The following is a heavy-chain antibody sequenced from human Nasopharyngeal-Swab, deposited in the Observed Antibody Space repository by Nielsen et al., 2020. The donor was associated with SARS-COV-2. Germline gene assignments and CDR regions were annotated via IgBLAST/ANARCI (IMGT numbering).Heavy chain of an antibody. J-gene: IGHJ6*03. D-gene: IGHD3-3*01. V-gene: IGHV4-4*02. CDR2: IYHSGST. CDR3: ARDSYDFWSGYSTNYYYMDV. Sequence: VRQAPGKGLEWIGEIYHSGSTNYNPSLKSRVTISVDTSKNQFSLKLSSVTAADTAVYYCARDSYDFWSGYSTNYYYMDVWGKGTTVTVSS.